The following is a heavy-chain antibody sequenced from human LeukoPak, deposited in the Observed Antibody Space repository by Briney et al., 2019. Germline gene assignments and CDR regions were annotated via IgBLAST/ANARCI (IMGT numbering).Heavy chain of an antibody. J-gene: IGHJ3*02. D-gene: IGHD6-19*01. CDR2: ISVSGGST. CDR3: ARENAVADAFDI. CDR1: GFTFSSYA. V-gene: IGHV3-23*01. Sequence: GGSLRLSCAASGFTFSSYAMSWVRQAPGKGLEWVSSISVSGGSTYYADSVKGRFTISRDNSKNTLYLQMDSLRAEDTAVYYCARENAVADAFDIWGQGTMVTVSS.